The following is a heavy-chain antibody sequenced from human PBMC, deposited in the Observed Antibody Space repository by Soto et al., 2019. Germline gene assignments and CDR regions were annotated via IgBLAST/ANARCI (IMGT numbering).Heavy chain of an antibody. CDR1: GFSVSGDY. CDR2: IYRGGTT. D-gene: IGHD3-3*01. CDR3: ARATEWNALDI. V-gene: IGHV3-53*02. J-gene: IGHJ3*02. Sequence: DVQLVETGGGLIQPGGSLRLPCPASGFSVSGDYMNWVRQGPGKGLEWVSVIYRGGTTYYADSVRGRFTISRDDSENTLFLQMNSLRAEDTAVYYCARATEWNALDIWGQGTMVTVSS.